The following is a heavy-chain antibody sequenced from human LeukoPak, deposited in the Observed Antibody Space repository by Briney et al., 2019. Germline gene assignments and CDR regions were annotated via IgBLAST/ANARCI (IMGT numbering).Heavy chain of an antibody. Sequence: NPSQTLSLTCTVSGDSIGSGVYYWSWIRQHPGQGLEWIGYIYHSGSAYYNPSLKSRVTISVDTSKNQFSPKLSSVTAADTAVYYCARDGGGGSGSYARYLDSWGQGTLVTVSS. D-gene: IGHD3-10*01. CDR1: GDSIGSGVYY. CDR2: IYHSGSA. CDR3: ARDGGGGSGSYARYLDS. J-gene: IGHJ4*02. V-gene: IGHV4-31*03.